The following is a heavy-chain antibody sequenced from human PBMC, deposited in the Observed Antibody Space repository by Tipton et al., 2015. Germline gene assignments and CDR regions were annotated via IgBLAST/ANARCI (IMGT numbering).Heavy chain of an antibody. CDR1: GFTFRNYA. V-gene: IGHV3-23*01. D-gene: IGHD5-24*01. CDR3: ARDQSLSNYHFDF. CDR2: ISNRGSST. Sequence: SLRLSCAASGFTFRNYAMSWVRQAPGKGLEWVSAISNRGSSTYYADSVKGRFTISRDNSKNTLDLQMNSLRAEDTAVYYCARDQSLSNYHFDFWGQGTQVTVSS. J-gene: IGHJ4*02.